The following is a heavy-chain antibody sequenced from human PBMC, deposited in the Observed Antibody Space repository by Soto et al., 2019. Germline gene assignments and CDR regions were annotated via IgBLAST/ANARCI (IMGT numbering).Heavy chain of an antibody. CDR3: AREFCSGGNCYTYYFDP. V-gene: IGHV3-74*01. CDR2: INTDGSNT. D-gene: IGHD2-15*01. CDR1: ALTFNRYW. J-gene: IGHJ5*02. Sequence: GGSLRLSCAASALTFNRYWMHWVRHAPGKGLVWVSHINTDGSNTNYADSVKGRFTISRDNAKSTLFLQMNSLRDEDTAVYYCAREFCSGGNCYTYYFDPWGQGIPVTVSS.